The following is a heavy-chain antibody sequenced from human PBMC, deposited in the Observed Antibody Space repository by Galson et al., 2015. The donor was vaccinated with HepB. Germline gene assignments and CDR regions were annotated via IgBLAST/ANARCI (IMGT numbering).Heavy chain of an antibody. D-gene: IGHD1-26*01. CDR2: ISAYNGNT. CDR3: ARVGSIVGATEI. CDR1: GYTFTSYD. V-gene: IGHV1-18*01. J-gene: IGHJ4*02. Sequence: SVKVSCKASGYTFTSYDISWVRQAPEQGLEWMGWISAYNGNTNYAQKLQGRVTMTTDTSTSTAYMELRSLRSDDTAVYYCARVGSIVGATEIWGQGTLVTVSS.